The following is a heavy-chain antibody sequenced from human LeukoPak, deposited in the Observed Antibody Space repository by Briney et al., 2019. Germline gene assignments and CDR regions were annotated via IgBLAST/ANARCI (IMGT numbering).Heavy chain of an antibody. D-gene: IGHD3-3*01. J-gene: IGHJ6*02. CDR3: AKRVERSYYGMDV. V-gene: IGHV3-23*01. CDR1: GFTFSSYA. Sequence: SGGSLRLSCAASGFTFSSYAMSWVRQAPGKGLEWVSAISGSGGSTYYADSVKGRFTISRDNSKNTLYLQMNSLRAEDTAVYYCAKRVERSYYGMDVWGQGTTVTVSS. CDR2: ISGSGGST.